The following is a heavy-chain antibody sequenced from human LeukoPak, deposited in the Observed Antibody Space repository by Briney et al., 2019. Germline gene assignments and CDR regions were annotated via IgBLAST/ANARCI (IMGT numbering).Heavy chain of an antibody. Sequence: PSETLSLTCAVYGGSFSGYYWSWIRQPPGKGLEWIGEINHSGSTNYNPSLKSRVTISVDTSKNQFSLKLSSVTAADTAVYYCARGGIIAARPGRASDIWGQGTMVTVSS. CDR2: INHSGST. CDR1: GGSFSGYY. V-gene: IGHV4-34*01. J-gene: IGHJ3*02. D-gene: IGHD6-6*01. CDR3: ARGGIIAARPGRASDI.